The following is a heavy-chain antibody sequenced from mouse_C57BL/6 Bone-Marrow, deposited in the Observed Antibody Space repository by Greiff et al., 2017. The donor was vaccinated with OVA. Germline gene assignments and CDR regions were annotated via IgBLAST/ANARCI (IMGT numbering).Heavy chain of an antibody. CDR1: EYEFPSHD. CDR3: ARHVYYGYDNWYFDV. CDR2: INSDGGST. J-gene: IGHJ1*03. Sequence: EVNLVESGGGLVQPGESLKLSCESNEYEFPSHDMSWVRKTPEKRLELVAAINSDGGSTYYPDTMERRFIISRDNTKKTLYLQMSSLRSEDTALYYCARHVYYGYDNWYFDVWGTGTTVTVSS. D-gene: IGHD2-2*01. V-gene: IGHV5-2*01.